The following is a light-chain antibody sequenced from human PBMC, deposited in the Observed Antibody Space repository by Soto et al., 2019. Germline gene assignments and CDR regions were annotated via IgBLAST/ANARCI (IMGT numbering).Light chain of an antibody. V-gene: IGLV1-40*01. CDR1: SSNIGAGYD. CDR3: QSYDSSLSLYVV. Sequence: HSVLTQPPSVSGDPGQRVTISCTGSSSNIGAGYDVHWYQQLPGTAPKLLIYGNSNRPSGVPDRFSGSKSGTSASLAITGLQAEDEADYYCQSYDSSLSLYVVFGGGTKLTVL. CDR2: GNS. J-gene: IGLJ2*01.